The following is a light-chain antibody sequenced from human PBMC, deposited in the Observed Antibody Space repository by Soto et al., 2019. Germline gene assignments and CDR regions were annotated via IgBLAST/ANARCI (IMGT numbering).Light chain of an antibody. CDR3: QQYGSPLRS. CDR1: QTVSGNY. CDR2: GIS. J-gene: IGKJ1*01. V-gene: IGKV3-20*01. Sequence: EIVLTQSPGTLSLSPGERATLSCRASQTVSGNYFAWYQQKRGQAPRLLIYGISSRATGIPDRFSGSGSGTDFTLTISRLEPEDFAVYHCQQYGSPLRSFGQGTKLEIK.